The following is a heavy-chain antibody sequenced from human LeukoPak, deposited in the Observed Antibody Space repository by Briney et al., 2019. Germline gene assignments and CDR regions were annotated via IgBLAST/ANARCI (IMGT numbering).Heavy chain of an antibody. CDR3: ARGGSGYDSFYYYGMDV. D-gene: IGHD5-12*01. J-gene: IGHJ6*02. CDR2: IYDSGST. Sequence: PSETLSLTCAVSGGSISSYYWSWIRQPPGKGLEWIGYIYDSGSTNYNPSLKSRVTISVDTSKNQFSLKLSSVTAADTAVYYCARGGSGYDSFYYYGMDVWGQGTTVTVSS. V-gene: IGHV4-59*01. CDR1: GGSISSYY.